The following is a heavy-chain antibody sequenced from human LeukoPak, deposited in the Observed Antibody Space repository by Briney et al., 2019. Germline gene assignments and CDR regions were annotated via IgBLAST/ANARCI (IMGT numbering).Heavy chain of an antibody. V-gene: IGHV1-8*01. CDR1: GYTFTSYD. CDR3: ARGRRYYYGPGIVIQYGMDV. D-gene: IGHD3-10*01. J-gene: IGHJ6*02. Sequence: ASVKVSCKASGYTFTSYDINWVRQATGQGLEWMGWMNPNSGNTGYAQKFQGRVTMTRNTSISTAYMELSSLRSEDTAVYYCARGRRYYYGPGIVIQYGMDVWGQGTTVTVSS. CDR2: MNPNSGNT.